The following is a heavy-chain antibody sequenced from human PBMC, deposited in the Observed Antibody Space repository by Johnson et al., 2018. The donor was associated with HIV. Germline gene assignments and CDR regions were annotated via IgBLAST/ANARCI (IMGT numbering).Heavy chain of an antibody. J-gene: IGHJ3*02. CDR3: AKDLGNWDSPRSAFDM. V-gene: IGHV3-23*04. Sequence: VQLVESGGGVVQPGRSLRLSCAASGFTFSSYAMSWVRQAPGKGLEWVSAISGSGGSTYYADSVKGRFTISRDNSKNTLYLQLNSLRAEDTAVYYCAKDLGNWDSPRSAFDMWGQGTMVTVSS. CDR2: ISGSGGST. CDR1: GFTFSSYA. D-gene: IGHD1/OR15-1a*01.